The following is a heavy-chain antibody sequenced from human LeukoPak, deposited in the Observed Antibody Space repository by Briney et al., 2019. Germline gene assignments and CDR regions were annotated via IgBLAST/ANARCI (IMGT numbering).Heavy chain of an antibody. CDR1: GYTFTSYY. V-gene: IGHV1-46*01. J-gene: IGHJ6*02. CDR2: INPSGGST. CDR3: ARDPYSYYYGMDV. Sequence: GASVMVSCKASGYTFTSYYMHWVRQAPGQGLEWMGIINPSGGSTSYAQKFQGRVTMTRDTSTSTVYMELSSLRSEDTAVYYCARDPYSYYYGMDVWGQGTTVTVSS.